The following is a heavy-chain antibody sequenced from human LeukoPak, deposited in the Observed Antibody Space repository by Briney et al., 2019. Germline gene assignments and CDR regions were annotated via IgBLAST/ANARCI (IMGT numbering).Heavy chain of an antibody. Sequence: ASVKVSCRAFGYTFTSYDINWVRQATGQGLEWMGWMNPNTGNTGYAQKFQGRVTMTRDPSISTAYMELSGLTSEDAAVYYCTRDYNGSGGSRGYWGQGTLVTVSS. D-gene: IGHD3-10*01. J-gene: IGHJ4*02. V-gene: IGHV1-8*01. CDR2: MNPNTGNT. CDR3: TRDYNGSGGSRGY. CDR1: GYTFTSYD.